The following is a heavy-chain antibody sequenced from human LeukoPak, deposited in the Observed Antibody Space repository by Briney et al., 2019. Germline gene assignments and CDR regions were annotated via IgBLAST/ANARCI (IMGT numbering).Heavy chain of an antibody. CDR3: ATIKRYDTGRSASVGIDH. J-gene: IGHJ4*02. CDR2: IYYSGST. V-gene: IGHV4-39*01. D-gene: IGHD2-15*01. Sequence: SETLSLTCTVSGGSISSSSYYWGCIRQPPGNGLEWIGSIYYSGSTYYNPSLKSRVTIPVDTSKNQLSLKLSSVTAADTAVYYCATIKRYDTGRSASVGIDHWGQGTLVTVSS. CDR1: GGSISSSSYY.